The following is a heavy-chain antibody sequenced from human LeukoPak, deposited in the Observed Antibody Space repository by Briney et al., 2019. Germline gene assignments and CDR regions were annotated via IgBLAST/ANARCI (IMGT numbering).Heavy chain of an antibody. V-gene: IGHV4-59*08. CDR3: ASDNGGDSALFDH. D-gene: IGHD2-21*01. CDR1: GGSISSYY. CDR2: IYYSGST. J-gene: IGHJ4*01. Sequence: SETLSLTCTVSGGSISSYYWSWIRQPPGKGLEWIGYIYYSGSTNYNPSLKSRVTISVDTSKNQISLKVSSVTAADTAVYYCASDNGGDSALFDHWGQGSLVTVSS.